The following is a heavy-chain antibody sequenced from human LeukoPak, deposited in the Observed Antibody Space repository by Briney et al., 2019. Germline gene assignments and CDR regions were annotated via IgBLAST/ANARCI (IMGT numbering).Heavy chain of an antibody. Sequence: GGSLRLSCAASGFTFSSYAMSWVRQAPGKGLEWVSAISGSGGSTYYADSVKGRFTISRDNSKNTLYLQMNSLRAEDTAVYYCARTYSGYVWGTFDYWGQGTLVTVSS. V-gene: IGHV3-23*01. D-gene: IGHD3-16*01. J-gene: IGHJ4*02. CDR1: GFTFSSYA. CDR2: ISGSGGST. CDR3: ARTYSGYVWGTFDY.